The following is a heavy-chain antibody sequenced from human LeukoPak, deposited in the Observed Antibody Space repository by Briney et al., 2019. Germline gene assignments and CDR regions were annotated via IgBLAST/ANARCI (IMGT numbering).Heavy chain of an antibody. CDR3: ARDKPDYRKGGGRY. D-gene: IGHD4-4*01. J-gene: IGHJ4*02. V-gene: IGHV1-18*01. Sequence: ASVKVSCKASGYTFTSYGISWVRQAPGQGLERMGWISAYNGNTNYAQKLQGRVTMTTDTSTSTAYMELRSLRSDDTAVYYCARDKPDYRKGGGRYWGQGTLVTVSS. CDR1: GYTFTSYG. CDR2: ISAYNGNT.